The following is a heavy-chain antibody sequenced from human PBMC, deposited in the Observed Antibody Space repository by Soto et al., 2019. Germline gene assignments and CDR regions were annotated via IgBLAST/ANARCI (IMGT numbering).Heavy chain of an antibody. Sequence: QVQLVESGGGVVQPGRSLRLSCVASGFTLSNYAMHWARQAPGKGLEWLGVISDDGGSQFYAHYMEGRFTISRETSKNTLYLPMNSLRVEVTAVYFCGREQNSGYYRTAEYWGQGILVTVSS. CDR1: GFTLSNYA. D-gene: IGHD3-22*01. J-gene: IGHJ4*02. V-gene: IGHV3-30*14. CDR2: ISDDGGSQ. CDR3: GREQNSGYYRTAEY.